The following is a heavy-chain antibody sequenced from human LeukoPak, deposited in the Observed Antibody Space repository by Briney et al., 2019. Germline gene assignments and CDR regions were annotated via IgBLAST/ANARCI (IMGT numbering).Heavy chain of an antibody. CDR3: ARVWELSFDH. CDR1: GFTLSTDH. J-gene: IGHJ4*02. CDR2: SYSGEWAAITYSGGTS. V-gene: IGHV3-53*01. Sequence: GGSLRLSSAASGFTLSTDHRSWVRQAPGKGLEWFAISYSGEWAAITYSGGTSQYAESVKGRFTISRDNSRNTLSLQMKSLRAEDTALYYCARVWELSFDHWGQGTLVTVSS. D-gene: IGHD1-26*01.